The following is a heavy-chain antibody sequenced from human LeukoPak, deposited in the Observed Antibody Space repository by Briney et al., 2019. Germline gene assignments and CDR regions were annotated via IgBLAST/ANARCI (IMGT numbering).Heavy chain of an antibody. CDR2: ISHSGDT. D-gene: IGHD6-13*01. CDR1: GYSITSGYY. V-gene: IGHV4-38-2*02. CDR3: ARAYSSSWYLNWFDP. J-gene: IGHJ5*02. Sequence: SETLSLTCTVSGYSITSGYYWGWIRQPPGKGLEWIGSISHSGDTYYNPSLRSRVTISLDTSKNQFSLMLTSVTAADTAVYYCARAYSSSWYLNWFDPWGPGTLVTVSS.